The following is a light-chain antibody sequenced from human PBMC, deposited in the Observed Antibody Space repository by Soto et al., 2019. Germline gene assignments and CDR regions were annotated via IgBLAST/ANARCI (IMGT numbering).Light chain of an antibody. CDR3: QHRTSRYT. Sequence: EIVLTQSPATLSLSPGERATLSCTASQSVNSYLAWYQHRPGQAPRLLIYDTFNRAAGVPVRFSGSGSGTDFTLTISSLEPEDFAVYYCQHRTSRYTFGQGTKVETK. CDR1: QSVNSY. V-gene: IGKV3-11*01. CDR2: DTF. J-gene: IGKJ2*01.